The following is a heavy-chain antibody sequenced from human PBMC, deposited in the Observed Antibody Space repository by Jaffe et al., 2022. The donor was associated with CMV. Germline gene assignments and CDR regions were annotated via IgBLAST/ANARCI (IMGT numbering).Heavy chain of an antibody. D-gene: IGHD6-13*01. CDR1: GFTFSSYA. CDR2: ISGSGGST. Sequence: EVQLLESGGGLVQPGGSLRLSCAASGFTFSSYAMSWVRQAPGKGLEWVSAISGSGGSTYYADSVKGRFTISRDNSKNTLYLQMNSLRAEDTAVYYCAKWGRGAAGKERYFDYWGQGTLVTVSS. V-gene: IGHV3-23*01. CDR3: AKWGRGAAGKERYFDY. J-gene: IGHJ4*02.